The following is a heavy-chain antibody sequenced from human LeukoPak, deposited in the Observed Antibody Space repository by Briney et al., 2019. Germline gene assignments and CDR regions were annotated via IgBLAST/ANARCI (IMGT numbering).Heavy chain of an antibody. CDR2: IISSSSTI. CDR1: GFTFSSYS. CDR3: ARGDQLLYGHFDY. Sequence: PGGSLRLSCAASGFTFSSYSMNWVRQAPGKGLEWVSYIISSSSTIYYADSVKGRFTISRDNAKNSLYLQMNSLRAEDTAVYYCARGDQLLYGHFDYWGQGTLVTVSS. J-gene: IGHJ4*02. D-gene: IGHD2-2*02. V-gene: IGHV3-48*04.